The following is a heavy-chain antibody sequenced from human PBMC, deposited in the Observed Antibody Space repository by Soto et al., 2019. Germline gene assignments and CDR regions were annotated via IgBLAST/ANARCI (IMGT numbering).Heavy chain of an antibody. Sequence: PGGSLRLSCATSGFTFVNAWMNWVRQAPGKGLEWVGRVRSKSAGGARDYAAPVKGRFTISRDDAEKKVYLQMNSLTIEDTGVYYCTIDPQRGLASWGQGTLVTVSS. J-gene: IGHJ5*01. D-gene: IGHD6-25*01. CDR2: VRSKSAGGAR. CDR3: TIDPQRGLAS. V-gene: IGHV3-15*05. CDR1: GFTFVNAW.